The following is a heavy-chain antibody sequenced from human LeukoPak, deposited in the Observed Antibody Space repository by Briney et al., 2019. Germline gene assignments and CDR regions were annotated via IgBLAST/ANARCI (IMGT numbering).Heavy chain of an antibody. D-gene: IGHD2-21*01. J-gene: IGHJ5*01. Sequence: GGSLRLSCVASGFSFGNYAMSWVRQAPGKGLQWVSQISGTGGATWYAGFARDRFTISRDNSKKTLYLQMSGLRVEDTAMYYCVKDPRDTYGTNWFVSWGQGTLIIVSS. CDR2: ISGTGGAT. CDR3: VKDPRDTYGTNWFVS. V-gene: IGHV3-23*01. CDR1: GFSFGNYA.